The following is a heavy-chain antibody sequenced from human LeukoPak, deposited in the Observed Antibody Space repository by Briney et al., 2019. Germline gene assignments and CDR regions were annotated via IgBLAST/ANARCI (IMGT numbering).Heavy chain of an antibody. CDR3: ARDRVYDSSGPLDAFDI. Sequence: PSETLSLTCTVSGGSISSYYWSWIRQPAGKGLEWIGRIYTSGSTNYNPSLKSRVTMSVDTSKNQFSLKLSSVTAADTAVYYCARDRVYDSSGPLDAFDIWGQGTMVTVSS. J-gene: IGHJ3*02. D-gene: IGHD3-22*01. CDR2: IYTSGST. V-gene: IGHV4-4*07. CDR1: GGSISSYY.